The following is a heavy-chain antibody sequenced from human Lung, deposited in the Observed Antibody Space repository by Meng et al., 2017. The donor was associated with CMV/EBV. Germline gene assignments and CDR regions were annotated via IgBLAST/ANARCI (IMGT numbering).Heavy chain of an antibody. CDR1: GFTFSSYS. Sequence: GESLKISCAASGFTFSSYSMNWVRQAPGKGLEWVSSISSSSSDIYYADSVKGRFTISRDNAKNSLYLQMNSLRAEDTAVYYCARDGRGSRATRYVDYFDYWGQGTLVTVSS. CDR3: ARDGRGSRATRYVDYFDY. V-gene: IGHV3-21*01. D-gene: IGHD2-2*01. CDR2: ISSSSSDI. J-gene: IGHJ4*02.